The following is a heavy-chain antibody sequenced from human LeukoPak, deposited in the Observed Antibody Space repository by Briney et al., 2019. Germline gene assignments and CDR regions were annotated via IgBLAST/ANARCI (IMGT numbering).Heavy chain of an antibody. J-gene: IGHJ3*02. Sequence: SETLSLTCTVSGGSINRGDYYWAWIRQPPGKGLEWIGSIYYSGSTYYNPSVKSRITISVDTSKNQFSLKLSSVTAADTAVYYCARVSGITMIVVVQSDGFDIWGQGTMVSVSS. CDR3: ARVSGITMIVVVQSDGFDI. CDR2: IYYSGST. D-gene: IGHD3-22*01. V-gene: IGHV4-39*07. CDR1: GGSINRGDYY.